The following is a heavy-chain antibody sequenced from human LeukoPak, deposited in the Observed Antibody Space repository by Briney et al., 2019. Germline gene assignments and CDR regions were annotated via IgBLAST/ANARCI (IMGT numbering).Heavy chain of an antibody. Sequence: PGGSLRLSCAASGFTFSSYSMNWVRQAPGKGLERVSSISGNADSVKGRFTISRDNSKNTLYLQMDSLRADDTAVYYCAKLNNSSPDWFFDYWGQGTLVTVSS. J-gene: IGHJ4*02. CDR3: AKLNNSSPDWFFDY. CDR2: ISG. CDR1: GFTFSSYS. D-gene: IGHD3-9*01. V-gene: IGHV3-23*01.